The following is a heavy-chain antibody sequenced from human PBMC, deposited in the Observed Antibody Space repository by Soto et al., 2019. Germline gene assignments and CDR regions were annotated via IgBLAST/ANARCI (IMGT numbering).Heavy chain of an antibody. V-gene: IGHV4-30-4*01. CDR3: ARAVVRGVTYPFDY. Sequence: PSETLSLTCTVSGGSISSGDYYWSWIRQPPGKGLEWIGYIYYSGSTYYNPSLKSRVTISVDTSKNQFSLKLSSVTAADTAVYYCARAVVRGVTYPFDYWGQGTLVTVSS. CDR2: IYYSGST. D-gene: IGHD3-10*01. CDR1: GGSISSGDYY. J-gene: IGHJ4*02.